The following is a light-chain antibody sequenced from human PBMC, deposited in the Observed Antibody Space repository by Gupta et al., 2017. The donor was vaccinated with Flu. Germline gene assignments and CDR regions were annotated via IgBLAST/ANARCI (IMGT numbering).Light chain of an antibody. Sequence: EIVMTQSPANLSVSPGERATLSCRASQSVSSNLAWYQQKPGQAPRLLIYGASTRATGIPARFSGSGSGTEFTLTISSLQSEDFAVYYCQQYNNWPPGLTFGGGTKVEIK. J-gene: IGKJ4*01. CDR3: QQYNNWPPGLT. V-gene: IGKV3-15*01. CDR1: QSVSSN. CDR2: GAS.